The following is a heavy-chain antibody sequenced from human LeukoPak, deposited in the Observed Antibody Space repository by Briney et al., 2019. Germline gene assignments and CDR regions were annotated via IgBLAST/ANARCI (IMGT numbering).Heavy chain of an antibody. CDR2: IYHSGST. CDR1: GYSISSGYY. Sequence: SETLSLTCTVSGYSISSGYYWGWIRQPPGKGLEWIGSIYHSGSTYYNPSLKGRVTISVDTSKNQFSLKLSSVTAADTAVYYCARGNYAIDAFDIWGQGAMVTVSS. CDR3: ARGNYAIDAFDI. V-gene: IGHV4-38-2*02. D-gene: IGHD1-7*01. J-gene: IGHJ3*02.